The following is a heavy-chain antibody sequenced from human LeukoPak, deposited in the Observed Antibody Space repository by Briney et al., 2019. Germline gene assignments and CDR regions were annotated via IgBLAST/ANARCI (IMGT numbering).Heavy chain of an antibody. J-gene: IGHJ4*02. D-gene: IGHD3-22*01. CDR2: ISGSGGST. CDR3: AKDGDYYDSGGYSSFFDY. CDR1: GFTFSSYA. Sequence: PGGSLRLSCAASGFTFSSYAMSWVRQAPGKGLEWVSAISGSGGSTYYADSVKGRFTISRDNSKNMLSLQMNSLRAEDTAVYYCAKDGDYYDSGGYSSFFDYWGQGTLVTVSS. V-gene: IGHV3-23*01.